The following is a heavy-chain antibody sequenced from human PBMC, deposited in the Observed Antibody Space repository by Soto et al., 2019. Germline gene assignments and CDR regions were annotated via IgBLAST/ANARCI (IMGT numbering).Heavy chain of an antibody. CDR1: GGSISSGGYY. CDR2: IYYSGST. D-gene: IGHD5-18*01. J-gene: IGHJ4*02. Sequence: PSETLSLTCAVYGGSISSGGYYWSWIRQHPGKGLEWIGYIYYSGSTYYNPSLKSRVTISVDTSKNQFSLKLSSVTAADTAVYYCARVLNVDTAMVYYFDYWGQGTLVTVSS. V-gene: IGHV4-31*11. CDR3: ARVLNVDTAMVYYFDY.